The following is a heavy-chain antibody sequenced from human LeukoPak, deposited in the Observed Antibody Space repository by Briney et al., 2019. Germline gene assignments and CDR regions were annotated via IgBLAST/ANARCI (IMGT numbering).Heavy chain of an antibody. CDR1: GGSISSYY. CDR2: IYYSGST. D-gene: IGHD6-13*01. J-gene: IGHJ6*03. V-gene: IGHV4-59*01. Sequence: PSETLSLTCTVSGGSISSYYWSWIRQPPGKGLEWIGYIYYSGSTNYNPSLKSRVTISVDTSKNQFSLKLSSVTAADTAVYYCARDWAAAGTRDYYYYYMDVWGKGTTVTVSS. CDR3: ARDWAAAGTRDYYYYYMDV.